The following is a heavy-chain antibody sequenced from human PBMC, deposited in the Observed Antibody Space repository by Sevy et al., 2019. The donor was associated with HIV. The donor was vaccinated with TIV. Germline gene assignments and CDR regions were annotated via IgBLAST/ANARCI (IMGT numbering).Heavy chain of an antibody. D-gene: IGHD3-22*01. CDR1: GFTFSNYA. V-gene: IGHV3-23*01. J-gene: IGHJ4*02. CDR3: ARKYDRSGYFDY. CDR2: ISGSGGSGDKT. Sequence: GGYLRLSCAASGFTFSNYAMNWVRQAPGKGLEWVSGISGSGGSGDKTNYADSVKGRFTISRDDSKNSLYLQLNSLRAEDTAIYYCARKYDRSGYFDYWGQGTLVTVSS.